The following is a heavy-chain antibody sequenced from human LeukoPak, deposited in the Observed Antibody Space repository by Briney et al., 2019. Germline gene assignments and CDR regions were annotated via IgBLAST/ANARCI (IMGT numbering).Heavy chain of an antibody. CDR2: ISSDESST. J-gene: IGHJ4*02. Sequence: PGGSLRLSCAASGFTFSSYWMHWVRQVPGKGLVWVSRISSDESSTTYADSVKGRFTTSRDNAKNTLYLQMNSLRAEDTAVYYCARDTYGSGNFYEYWGQGTLVMVSS. CDR3: ARDTYGSGNFYEY. D-gene: IGHD3-10*01. V-gene: IGHV3-74*01. CDR1: GFTFSSYW.